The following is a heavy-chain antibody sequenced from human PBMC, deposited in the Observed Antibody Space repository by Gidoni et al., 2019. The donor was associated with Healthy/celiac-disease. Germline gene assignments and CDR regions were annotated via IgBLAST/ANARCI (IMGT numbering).Heavy chain of an antibody. CDR1: GFTFSSYG. V-gene: IGHV3-30*18. CDR3: AKDEDYGDYWSHDAFDI. D-gene: IGHD4-17*01. J-gene: IGHJ3*02. Sequence: QVQLVESGGGVVQPGRSLRLSCAASGFTFSSYGMHWVRQAPGKGLEWVAVISYNGSNKYYADSVKGRFTISRDNSKNTLYLQMNSLRAEDTAVYYCAKDEDYGDYWSHDAFDIWGQGTMVTVSS. CDR2: ISYNGSNK.